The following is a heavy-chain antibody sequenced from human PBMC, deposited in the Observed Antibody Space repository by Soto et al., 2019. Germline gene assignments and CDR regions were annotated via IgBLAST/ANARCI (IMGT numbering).Heavy chain of an antibody. Sequence: QVQLVQSGAEVKKPGSSVKVSCKASGGTFSSYAISWVRQAPGQGLEWMGGFNPIFETANYAQKFQGRVTITADESTNTAYMELSSLRSEDTAVYYCTRGITLIRGVIPPGYYYGMDAWGQGTTVAVSS. J-gene: IGHJ6*02. D-gene: IGHD3-10*01. CDR2: FNPIFETA. V-gene: IGHV1-69*01. CDR3: TRGITLIRGVIPPGYYYGMDA. CDR1: GGTFSSYA.